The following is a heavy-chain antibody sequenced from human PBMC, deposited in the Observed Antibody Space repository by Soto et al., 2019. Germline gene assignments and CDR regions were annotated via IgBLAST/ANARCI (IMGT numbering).Heavy chain of an antibody. J-gene: IGHJ5*02. CDR2: ISSSGSTI. V-gene: IGHV3-48*03. Sequence: PGGSLRLSXAASGFTFSSYEMNWVRQAPGKGLEWVSYISSSGSTIYYADSVKGRFTISRDNAKNSLYLQMNSLRAEDTAVYYCARDRRTYYYDSSGYYYRYNWFDPWGQGTLVTVSS. CDR3: ARDRRTYYYDSSGYYYRYNWFDP. D-gene: IGHD3-22*01. CDR1: GFTFSSYE.